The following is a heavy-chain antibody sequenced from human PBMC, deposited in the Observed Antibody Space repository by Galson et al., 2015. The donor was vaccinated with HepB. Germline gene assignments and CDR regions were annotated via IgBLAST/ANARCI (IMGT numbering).Heavy chain of an antibody. V-gene: IGHV3-15*07. CDR1: GFTFSNAW. CDR2: IKSKTDGGTT. Sequence: SLRLSCAASGFTFSNAWMNWVRQAPGKGLEWVGRIKSKTDGGTTDYAAPVKGRFTISRDDSKNTLYLQRNSLKTEDTAVYYCTTPFYGSGSYPYYYYGMDVWGQGTTVTVSS. CDR3: TTPFYGSGSYPYYYYGMDV. D-gene: IGHD3-10*01. J-gene: IGHJ6*02.